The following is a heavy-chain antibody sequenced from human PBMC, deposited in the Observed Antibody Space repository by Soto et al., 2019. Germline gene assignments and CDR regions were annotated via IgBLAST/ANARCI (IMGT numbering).Heavy chain of an antibody. CDR2: ISGSGGST. CDR1: GFTFSSYA. V-gene: IGHV3-23*01. CDR3: AKNGYNSGWGRYYFDY. D-gene: IGHD6-19*01. J-gene: IGHJ4*02. Sequence: GGSLRLSCAASGFTFSSYAMSWVRQAPGKGLEWVSAISGSGGSTYYADSVKGRFTISRDNSKNTLYLQMNSLRAEDTAVYYCAKNGYNSGWGRYYFDYWGQGTLVTVS.